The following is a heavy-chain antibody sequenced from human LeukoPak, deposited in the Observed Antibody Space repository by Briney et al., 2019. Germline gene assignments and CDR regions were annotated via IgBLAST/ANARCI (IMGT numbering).Heavy chain of an antibody. CDR3: AGTNDSSGYYYFDY. D-gene: IGHD3-22*01. Sequence: SQTLSLTCTVSGGSISSGGYYWSWIRQHPGKGLEWIGYIYYSGSTYYNPSLKSRVTISVDTSKNQFSLKLSSVTAADTAVYYCAGTNDSSGYYYFDYWGQGTLVTVSS. J-gene: IGHJ4*02. CDR2: IYYSGST. CDR1: GGSISSGGYY. V-gene: IGHV4-31*03.